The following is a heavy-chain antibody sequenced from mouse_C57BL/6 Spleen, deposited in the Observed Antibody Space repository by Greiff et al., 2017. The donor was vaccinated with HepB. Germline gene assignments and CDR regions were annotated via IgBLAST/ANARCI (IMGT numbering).Heavy chain of an antibody. V-gene: IGHV5-4*01. CDR2: ISDGGSYT. Sequence: EVQVVESGGGLVKPGGSLKLSCAASGFTFSSYAMSWVRQTPEKRLEWVATISDGGSYTYYPDNVKGRFTISRDNAKNNLYLQMSHLKSEDTAMYYCARVSNYFYYFDYWGQGTTLTVSS. CDR1: GFTFSSYA. CDR3: ARVSNYFYYFDY. D-gene: IGHD2-5*01. J-gene: IGHJ2*01.